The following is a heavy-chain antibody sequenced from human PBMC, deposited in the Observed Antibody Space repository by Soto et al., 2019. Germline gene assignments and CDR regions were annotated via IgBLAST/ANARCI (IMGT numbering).Heavy chain of an antibody. CDR3: SRDLGIEVIITVY. V-gene: IGHV3-49*03. Sequence: HPGGSLRLSCTAYGLTFGDYAMSWFRQAPGKGLEWVGFIRSKAYGGTTEYAASVKGRFTISRDDSKSIAYLQMNSLRTEDTAVYYCSRDLGIEVIITVYWGQGTLVTVSS. D-gene: IGHD3-22*01. CDR2: IRSKAYGGTT. J-gene: IGHJ4*02. CDR1: GLTFGDYA.